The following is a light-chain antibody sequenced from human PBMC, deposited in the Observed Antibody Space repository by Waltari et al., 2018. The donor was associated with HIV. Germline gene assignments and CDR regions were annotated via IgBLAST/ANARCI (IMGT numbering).Light chain of an antibody. CDR3: CSHAGNFIFV. Sequence: QSALTQPHSVSGSPGQSLTISCTGTSSYVDTFVSWYQQHPGKAPKVILYDVNKRPSGVPYRFAGSKSGNTASLTISGLQAEDEADDHCCSHAGNFIFVFGTGTKVTVL. V-gene: IGLV2-11*01. CDR1: SSYVDTF. CDR2: DVN. J-gene: IGLJ1*01.